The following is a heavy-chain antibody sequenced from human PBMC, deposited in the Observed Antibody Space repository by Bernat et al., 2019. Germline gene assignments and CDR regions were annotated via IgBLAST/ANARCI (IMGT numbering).Heavy chain of an antibody. D-gene: IGHD6-13*01. V-gene: IGHV5-51*01. CDR3: ERRPSSSRLYFIWYFDL. J-gene: IGHJ2*01. CDR2: IYPGDSDT. Sequence: EVQLVQSGAEVKKPGESLKISCKGSGYSFTSYWIGWVRQMPGKGLAWLGIIYPGDSDTRYSPSFQGQVTIAGDKSISNAYMQWSSMMASDTAVYYCERRPSSSRLYFIWYFDLWGRGTLVTVSS. CDR1: GYSFTSYW.